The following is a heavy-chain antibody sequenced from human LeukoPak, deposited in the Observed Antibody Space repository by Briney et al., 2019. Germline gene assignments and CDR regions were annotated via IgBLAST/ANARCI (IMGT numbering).Heavy chain of an antibody. CDR2: VKSDGSNP. Sequence: GGSLRLSCAASRFSFSNYWMHWVRQAPGKGLVWVSRVKSDGSNPSYADSVKGRFTISRDNAENMLYLQMNTLGAEDTAVYYCARDIVSGSGSLDYWGQGTLVTVSS. CDR1: RFSFSNYW. V-gene: IGHV3-74*01. D-gene: IGHD3-10*01. CDR3: ARDIVSGSGSLDY. J-gene: IGHJ4*02.